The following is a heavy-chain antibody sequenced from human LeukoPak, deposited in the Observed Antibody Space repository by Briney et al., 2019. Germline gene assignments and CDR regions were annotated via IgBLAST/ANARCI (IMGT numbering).Heavy chain of an antibody. Sequence: PGGSLRLSCTSSGFTFSSYAMSWVRQAPGKGLEWVSTITGSGGSTYLADSVKGRFTISRDNSKNTLFLQMNSLRAEDTAIYKCAKDGHGSGSYYNPVGSYFDSWGQGSPVTVSS. J-gene: IGHJ4*02. CDR1: GFTFSSYA. D-gene: IGHD3-10*01. CDR2: ITGSGGST. CDR3: AKDGHGSGSYYNPVGSYFDS. V-gene: IGHV3-23*01.